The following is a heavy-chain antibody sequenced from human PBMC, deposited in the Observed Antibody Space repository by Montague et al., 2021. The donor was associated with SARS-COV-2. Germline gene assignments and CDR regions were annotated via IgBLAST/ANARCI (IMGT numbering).Heavy chain of an antibody. V-gene: IGHV4-4*02. CDR3: AGKVLTVPADY. Sequence: ETLSLTCAVSGVSITSTNWGSLVRQPPGKGLEWIGEISYGGIATYNPSLKSRATISMDRSRNLFSLKLSSVTAADTAIYYCAGKVLTVPADYWGQGTLVTVS. D-gene: IGHD1-14*01. CDR2: ISYGGIA. J-gene: IGHJ4*02. CDR1: GVSITSTNW.